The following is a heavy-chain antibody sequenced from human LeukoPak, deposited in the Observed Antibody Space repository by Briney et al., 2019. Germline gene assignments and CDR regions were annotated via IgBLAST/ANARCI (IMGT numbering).Heavy chain of an antibody. CDR3: ARGGTAVIAPYAFDI. V-gene: IGHV4-59*01. CDR1: GGSISSYY. D-gene: IGHD4-23*01. Sequence: KSSETLSLTCTVSGGSISSYYWSWIRQPPGKGLEWIGYIYYSGSTNCNPSVKSRVAMSVDTSKKQFSLKLSSLTAGDTAMYYCARGGTAVIAPYAFDIWGQGTMVTVSS. CDR2: IYYSGST. J-gene: IGHJ3*02.